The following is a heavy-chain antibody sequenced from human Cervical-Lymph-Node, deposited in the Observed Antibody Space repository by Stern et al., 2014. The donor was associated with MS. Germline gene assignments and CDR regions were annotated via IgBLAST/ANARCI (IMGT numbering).Heavy chain of an antibody. J-gene: IGHJ2*01. CDR3: ARVNEGFWYFDL. Sequence: EDQLVESGGGLVKPGGSLRLSCAASGFTFSSFGINWVRQAPGKGLEWVSSISSSSSFIYYADSVKGRFTISRDNAKNSLYLQMNSLRAEDTAVYYCARVNEGFWYFDLWGRGTLVTVSS. CDR1: GFTFSSFG. CDR2: ISSSSSFI. V-gene: IGHV3-21*01.